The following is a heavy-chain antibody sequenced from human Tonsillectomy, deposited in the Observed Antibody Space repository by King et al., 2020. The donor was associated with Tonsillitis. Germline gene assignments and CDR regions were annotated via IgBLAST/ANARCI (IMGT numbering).Heavy chain of an antibody. CDR1: GFTFSSYS. CDR3: ARGRSSWESDFDY. V-gene: IGHV3-21*01. CDR2: ITSYI. D-gene: IGHD1-26*01. Sequence: VQLVESGGGLVRPGGSLRLSCTASGFTFSSYSMSWVRQAPGKGLEWVSSITSYIYYADSVKGRFTISRDNAKNSLYLQLNSRRAEDTAVYYCARGRSSWESDFDYWGQGTLVTVSS. J-gene: IGHJ4*02.